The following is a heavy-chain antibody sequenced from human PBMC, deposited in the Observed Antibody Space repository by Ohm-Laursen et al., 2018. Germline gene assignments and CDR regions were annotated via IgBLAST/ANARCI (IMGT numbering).Heavy chain of an antibody. CDR3: AKDRPNHPYYYDSSGYSGLGY. CDR1: GFTFSSYA. V-gene: IGHV3-23*01. CDR2: ISGSGGST. D-gene: IGHD3-22*01. J-gene: IGHJ4*02. Sequence: SLRLSCAASGFTFSSYAISWVRQAPGKGLEWVSAISGSGGSTYYADSVKGRFTISRDNYKNTLYLQMNSLRAEDTAVYYCAKDRPNHPYYYDSSGYSGLGYWGQGTLVTVSS.